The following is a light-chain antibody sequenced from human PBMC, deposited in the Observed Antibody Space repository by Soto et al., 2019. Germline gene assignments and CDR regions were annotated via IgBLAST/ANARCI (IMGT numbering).Light chain of an antibody. CDR1: QSISSY. CDR3: QQSYSTPPGLT. Sequence: DIQMTQPPSSLSASVGDRVTITCRASQSISSYLNWYQQKPGKAPKLLIYAASSLQSGVPSRFSGSGSGTDFTLTISSLQPEDFATYYCQQSYSTPPGLTFGGGTKVEIK. J-gene: IGKJ4*01. V-gene: IGKV1-39*01. CDR2: AAS.